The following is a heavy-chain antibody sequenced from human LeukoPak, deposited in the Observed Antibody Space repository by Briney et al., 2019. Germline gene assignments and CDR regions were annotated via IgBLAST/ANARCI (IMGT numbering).Heavy chain of an antibody. Sequence: PSETLSLTCAVSGGSINSNNWWSWVRPPPGKGLEWIGEIYHDGTTKYNPSLKSRVTFSVDKSKNLVSLKVTSVTAADTAVYYCAKVVSGWFDPWGQGTLVTVSS. D-gene: IGHD6-19*01. CDR2: IYHDGTT. J-gene: IGHJ5*02. CDR1: GGSINSNNW. V-gene: IGHV4-4*02. CDR3: AKVVSGWFDP.